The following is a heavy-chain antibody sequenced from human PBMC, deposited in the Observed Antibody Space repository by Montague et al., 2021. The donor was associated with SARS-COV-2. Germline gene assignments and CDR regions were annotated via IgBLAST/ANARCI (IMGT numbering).Heavy chain of an antibody. Sequence: SETLSLTCAVYGGSFSGYYWSWIRQPPGKGLEWIGEINHSGSTNYNPSLKSRVTISVDTSKNQFYLKLSSVTAADTAVYYRTREGYQVLWSDYYYYGMDVWGQGTTVTGSS. CDR2: INHSGST. D-gene: IGHD2-2*01. CDR3: TREGYQVLWSDYYYYGMDV. CDR1: GGSFSGYY. V-gene: IGHV4-34*01. J-gene: IGHJ6*02.